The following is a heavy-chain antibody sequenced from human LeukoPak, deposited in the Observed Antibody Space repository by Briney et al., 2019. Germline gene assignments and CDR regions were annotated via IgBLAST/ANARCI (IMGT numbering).Heavy chain of an antibody. V-gene: IGHV1-69*04. J-gene: IGHJ5*02. Sequence: SVKVSCKASGGTFSSYAISWVRQAPGQGLEWMGRIIPILGIANYAQKFQGRVTITADKSTSTAYMELSSLRSEDTAVYYCATSPEAYYYDSSGSNWFDPWGQGTLVTVSS. CDR2: IIPILGIA. D-gene: IGHD3-22*01. CDR1: GGTFSSYA. CDR3: ATSPEAYYYDSSGSNWFDP.